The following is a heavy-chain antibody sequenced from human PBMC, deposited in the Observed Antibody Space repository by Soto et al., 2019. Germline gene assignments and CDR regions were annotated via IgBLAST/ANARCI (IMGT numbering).Heavy chain of an antibody. Sequence: EVHWAESGGGLVRPGGSLRLSCAVSGFSLSSHWMAWFRQAPGKGLEWVANIKYDESERYYVAPLKGRLTISKDNDKNSVYLQINSLRGEDTAVYFCARVTAGRWLDAWGQGAPVIVS. J-gene: IGHJ5*02. CDR2: IKYDESER. V-gene: IGHV3-7*03. D-gene: IGHD6-6*01. CDR1: GFSLSSHW. CDR3: ARVTAGRWLDA.